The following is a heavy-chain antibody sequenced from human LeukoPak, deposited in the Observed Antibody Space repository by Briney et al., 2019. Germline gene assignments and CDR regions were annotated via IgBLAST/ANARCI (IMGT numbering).Heavy chain of an antibody. D-gene: IGHD6-19*01. Sequence: GASVKVSCKASGYTFTSYYMHWVRQAPGQGLEWMGIINPSGGSTSYAQKFQGRVTMTRDTSISTAYMELSSLRSEDTAVFYCATARGVAVPGTQIKYDMDVWGQGTTVTVSS. J-gene: IGHJ6*02. CDR1: GYTFTSYY. V-gene: IGHV1-46*01. CDR2: INPSGGST. CDR3: ATARGVAVPGTQIKYDMDV.